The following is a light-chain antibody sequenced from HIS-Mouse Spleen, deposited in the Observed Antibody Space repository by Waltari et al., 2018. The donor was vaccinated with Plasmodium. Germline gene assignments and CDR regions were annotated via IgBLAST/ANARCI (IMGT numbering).Light chain of an antibody. V-gene: IGKV3-15*01. CDR1: QSVSSN. CDR2: GAS. J-gene: IGKJ3*01. CDR3: QQYNNWSFT. Sequence: EIVMTQSPATLSVSPGERATLSCRASQSVSSNLAWYQQKPGQAPRLPIYGASTRATGIPAWFSGSGSGTEFTLTISSLQSEDFAVYYCQQYNNWSFTFGPGTKVDIK.